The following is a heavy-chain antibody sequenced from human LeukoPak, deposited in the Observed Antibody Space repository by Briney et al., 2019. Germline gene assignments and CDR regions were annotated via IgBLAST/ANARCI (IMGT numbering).Heavy chain of an antibody. CDR3: ARIPIQLCFPQFDY. Sequence: GGSLRVSCAASGYTFSSYSMNWVRQAPGKGLEWVSSISGSGGYICYAETVKGRVTISRDNAKNSLYMHMNSVRAEATAVYSCARIPIQLCFPQFDYWGQGTLVTVSP. D-gene: IGHD5-18*01. V-gene: IGHV3-21*01. CDR1: GYTFSSYS. CDR2: ISGSGGYI. J-gene: IGHJ4*02.